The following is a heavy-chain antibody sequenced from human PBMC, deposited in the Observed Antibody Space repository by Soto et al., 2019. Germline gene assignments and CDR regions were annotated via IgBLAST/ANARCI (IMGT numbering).Heavy chain of an antibody. D-gene: IGHD4-17*01. CDR2: IRGKTLNYAA. CDR1: GFSFSGST. Sequence: EVQLVESGGGLVQPGRSLKVSCAASGFSFSGSTIHWVRQAPGKGLEWVGRIRGKTLNYAAAYGVSVKDRFIISRDDSKNTSYLKMNSLQIEDTAVYYCTNLYGDYPRAWGQGTLVTVSS. V-gene: IGHV3-73*01. J-gene: IGHJ5*02. CDR3: TNLYGDYPRA.